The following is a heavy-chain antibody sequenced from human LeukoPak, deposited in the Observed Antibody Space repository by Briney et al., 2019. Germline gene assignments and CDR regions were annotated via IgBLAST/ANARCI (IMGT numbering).Heavy chain of an antibody. CDR3: ARDAQIRDYYDFWSGYSNWFDP. V-gene: IGHV3-21*01. CDR2: ISSSSSYI. J-gene: IGHJ5*02. Sequence: GGSLRLSCAASGFTFSSYSMNWVRQAPGKGLEWVSSISSSSSYIYYADSVKGRFTISRDNAKNSLYLQMNSLRAEDTAVYYCARDAQIRDYYDFWSGYSNWFDPWGQGTLVTVSS. CDR1: GFTFSSYS. D-gene: IGHD3-3*01.